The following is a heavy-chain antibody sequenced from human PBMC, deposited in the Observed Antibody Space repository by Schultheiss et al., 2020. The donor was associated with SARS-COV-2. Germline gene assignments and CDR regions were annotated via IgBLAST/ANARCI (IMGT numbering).Heavy chain of an antibody. J-gene: IGHJ3*02. CDR2: INAGNGNT. Sequence: ASVKVSCKASGYTFTSYAMHWVRQAPGQRLEWMGWINAGNGNTKYSQKLQGRVTMTTDTSTSTAYMELRSLRSDDTAVYYCARETDDVAFDIWGQGTMVTVSS. CDR3: ARETDDVAFDI. V-gene: IGHV1-3*01. CDR1: GYTFTSYA.